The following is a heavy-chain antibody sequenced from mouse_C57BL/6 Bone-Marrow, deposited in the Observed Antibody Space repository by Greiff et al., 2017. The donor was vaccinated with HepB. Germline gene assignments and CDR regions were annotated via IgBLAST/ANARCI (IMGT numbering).Heavy chain of an antibody. CDR3: ARRGPPDV. Sequence: EVQVVESGGGLVQPGGSLKLSCAASGFTFSDYYMYWVRQTPEKRLEWVAYISNGGGSTYYPDTVKGRFTISRDNAKNTLYLQMSRLKSEDTAMYYCARRGPPDVWGTGTTVTVSS. V-gene: IGHV5-12*01. CDR2: ISNGGGST. CDR1: GFTFSDYY. J-gene: IGHJ1*03.